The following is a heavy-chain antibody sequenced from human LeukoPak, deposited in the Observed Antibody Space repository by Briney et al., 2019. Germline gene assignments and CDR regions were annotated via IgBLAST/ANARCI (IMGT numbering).Heavy chain of an antibody. Sequence: PSETLSLTCSASGGSLTSYYWSWIRQPPGKGLEWIGHIHYSGSNNYNPSLQSRVTMFVDKSKNQISLRLSSVTAADTAVYYCARHGTVSSGSYFDYWGQGTQVTLS. V-gene: IGHV4-59*08. CDR2: IHYSGSN. D-gene: IGHD1-26*01. CDR1: GGSLTSYY. CDR3: ARHGTVSSGSYFDY. J-gene: IGHJ4*02.